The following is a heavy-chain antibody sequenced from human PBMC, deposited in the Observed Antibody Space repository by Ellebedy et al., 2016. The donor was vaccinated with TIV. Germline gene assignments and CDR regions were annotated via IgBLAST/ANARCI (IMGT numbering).Heavy chain of an antibody. D-gene: IGHD2-2*01. CDR1: GYTFTKFP. CDR2: TNADNGDT. V-gene: IGHV1-3*01. CDR3: ARDLGSTSWYGDAFDV. J-gene: IGHJ3*01. Sequence: AASVKVSCKASGYTFTKFPMHWLRQAPGQRLEWMGWTNADNGDTKYSQKFQGRVTFLRDTSASTAYMELSSLRSEHTAIYYCARDLGSTSWYGDAFDVWGQGTMVTVSS.